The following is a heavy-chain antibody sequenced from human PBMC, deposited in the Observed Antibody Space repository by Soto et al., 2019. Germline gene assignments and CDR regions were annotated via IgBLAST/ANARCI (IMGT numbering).Heavy chain of an antibody. Sequence: EVDLVESGGGLIQPGGSLRLSCAASGFTVNTKHMSWVRQAPGKGLEWVSVFYSGGDTNYADSVKGRFTISRDSAKNTLYLYMNSLRLDDTALYYCVGAMGSGSSAGVYWGQGTLVTASS. CDR3: VGAMGSGSSAGVY. CDR1: GFTVNTKH. J-gene: IGHJ4*02. CDR2: FYSGGDT. V-gene: IGHV3-53*01. D-gene: IGHD6-6*01.